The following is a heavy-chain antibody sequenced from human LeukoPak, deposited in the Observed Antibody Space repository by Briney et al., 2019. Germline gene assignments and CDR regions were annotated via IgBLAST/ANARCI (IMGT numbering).Heavy chain of an antibody. CDR3: ARALGTSFDY. CDR2: INHSGST. V-gene: IGHV4-34*01. Sequence: SETLSLTCTVYGGSFSGYYWSWIRQPPGKGLEWIGEINHSGSTNYNPSLRSRVTISEDTSKNQFSLKLSSVTAADTAVYYCARALGTSFDYWGQGTLVTVSS. D-gene: IGHD7-27*01. CDR1: GGSFSGYY. J-gene: IGHJ4*02.